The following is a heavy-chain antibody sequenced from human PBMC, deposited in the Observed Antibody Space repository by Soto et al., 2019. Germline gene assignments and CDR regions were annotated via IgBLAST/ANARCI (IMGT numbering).Heavy chain of an antibody. V-gene: IGHV4-34*01. CDR2: INHSGST. Sequence: SETLSLTCAVYGGSFSGYYWSWIRQPPGKGLEWIGEINHSGSTNYNPSLKSRVTISVDTSKNQFSLKVYSVTAADTAMYYCATYGGDTGRFDYWGQGTLVTVSS. J-gene: IGHJ4*02. D-gene: IGHD4-17*01. CDR1: GGSFSGYY. CDR3: ATYGGDTGRFDY.